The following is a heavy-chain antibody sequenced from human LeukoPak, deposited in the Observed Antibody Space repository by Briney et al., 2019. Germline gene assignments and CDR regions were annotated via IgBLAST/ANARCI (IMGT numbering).Heavy chain of an antibody. V-gene: IGHV1-2*02. CDR1: GYTFTGYY. J-gene: IGHJ5*02. Sequence: ASVKVSCKASGYTFTGYYMHWVRQAPGQGLEWMGWINPNSGGTNYAQKFQGRVTMTRDTSISTAYMELSSLRSEDTAIYYCARGSIRTVVTPWGQGTQVTVSS. CDR2: INPNSGGT. D-gene: IGHD2-15*01. CDR3: ARGSIRTVVTP.